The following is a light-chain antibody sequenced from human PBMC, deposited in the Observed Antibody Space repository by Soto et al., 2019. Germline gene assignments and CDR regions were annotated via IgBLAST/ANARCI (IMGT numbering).Light chain of an antibody. CDR3: SSYAGSNNYV. Sequence: QSVLTQPPSASGSPGQSVTISCTGTGSDVGGYNYVSWYQQHPGKAPKLMIYEVSKRPSGVPDRFSGSKSGNTASLTVSGLQAEDEADYYCSSYAGSNNYVFGTGTKVTV. V-gene: IGLV2-8*01. CDR1: GSDVGGYNY. J-gene: IGLJ1*01. CDR2: EVS.